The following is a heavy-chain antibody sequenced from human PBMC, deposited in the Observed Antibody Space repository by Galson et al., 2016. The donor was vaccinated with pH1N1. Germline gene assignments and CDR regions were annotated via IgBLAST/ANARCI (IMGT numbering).Heavy chain of an antibody. CDR3: ARGCIDYDFWSGYQDHAAFDI. Sequence: CAISGDSVSSNSATWNWIRQSPSRGLEWLGRTYYRAKWYNDYAESVKSRIIISPDTSKNQLSLQLNSVTPADTAVYYCARGCIDYDFWSGYQDHAAFDIWGQGTMVIVSS. J-gene: IGHJ3*02. V-gene: IGHV6-1*01. CDR1: GDSVSSNSAT. CDR2: TYYRAKWYN. D-gene: IGHD3-3*01.